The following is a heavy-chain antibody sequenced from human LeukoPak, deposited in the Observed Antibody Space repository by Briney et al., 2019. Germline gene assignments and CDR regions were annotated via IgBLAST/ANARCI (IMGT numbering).Heavy chain of an antibody. D-gene: IGHD2-8*01. V-gene: IGHV1-69*13. Sequence: SVKVSCKASGGAFSSYAISWVRQAPGQGLEWMGGIIPIFGTANYAQKFQRRVTITADESTSTAYMELSSLRSEDTAVYYCARSRGPIYCTNSVCYTLYYFDYWGQGSLVTVSS. CDR2: IIPIFGTA. CDR3: ARSRGPIYCTNSVCYTLYYFDY. J-gene: IGHJ4*02. CDR1: GGAFSSYA.